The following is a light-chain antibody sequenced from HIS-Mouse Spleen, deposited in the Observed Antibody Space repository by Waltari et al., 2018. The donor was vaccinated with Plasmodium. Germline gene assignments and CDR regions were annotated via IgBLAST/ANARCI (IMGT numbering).Light chain of an antibody. Sequence: MTQSPSTLSASVGDRVTITCRASQSISSWLAWYQQKPGKAPKLLIYKASSLESGVPSRFSGSGSGTEFTLTISSLQPDDFATYYCQQYNSYSWTFDQGTKVEIK. CDR1: QSISSW. CDR2: KAS. V-gene: IGKV1-5*03. CDR3: QQYNSYSWT. J-gene: IGKJ1*01.